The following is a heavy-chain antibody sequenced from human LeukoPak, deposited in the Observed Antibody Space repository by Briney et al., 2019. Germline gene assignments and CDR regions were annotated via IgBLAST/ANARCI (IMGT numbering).Heavy chain of an antibody. J-gene: IGHJ3*02. Sequence: SVKVSCKASGGTFSSYAISWVRQAPGQGLEWMGRIIPIFGIANYAQKFQGRVTITADKSTSTAYMELSSLRSEDTAMYYCARYYYDSSGYYHISAFDIWGQGTMVTVS. CDR3: ARYYYDSSGYYHISAFDI. CDR1: GGTFSSYA. V-gene: IGHV1-69*04. D-gene: IGHD3-22*01. CDR2: IIPIFGIA.